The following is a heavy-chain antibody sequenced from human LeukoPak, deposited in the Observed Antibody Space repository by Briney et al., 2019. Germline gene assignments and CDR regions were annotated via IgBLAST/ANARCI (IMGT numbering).Heavy chain of an antibody. CDR2: IYHSGST. J-gene: IGHJ4*02. D-gene: IGHD3-3*01. V-gene: IGHV4-4*02. CDR3: AREPSFDFWSGYYTGSGYYFDY. CDR1: GGSISSSNW. Sequence: SETLSLTCAVSGGSISSSNWWSWVRQPPGKGLEWIGEIYHSGSTNYNPFLKSRVTISVDKSKNQFSLKLSSVTAADTAVYYCAREPSFDFWSGYYTGSGYYFDYWGQGTLVTVSS.